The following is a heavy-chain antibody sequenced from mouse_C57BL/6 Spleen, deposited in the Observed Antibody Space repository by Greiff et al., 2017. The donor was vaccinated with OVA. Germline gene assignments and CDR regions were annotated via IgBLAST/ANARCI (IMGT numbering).Heavy chain of an antibody. Sequence: EVQVVESGPGLVKPSQSLSLTCSVTGYSITSGYYWNWIRQFPGNKLEWMGYISYDGSNNYNPSLKNRISITRDTSKNQFFLKLNSVTTEDTATYYCAGTTVDWYFDVWGTGTTVTVSS. D-gene: IGHD1-1*01. CDR3: AGTTVDWYFDV. V-gene: IGHV3-6*01. CDR1: GYSITSGYY. J-gene: IGHJ1*03. CDR2: ISYDGSN.